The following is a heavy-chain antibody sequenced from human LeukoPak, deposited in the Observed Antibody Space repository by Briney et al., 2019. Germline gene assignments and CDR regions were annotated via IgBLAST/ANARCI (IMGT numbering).Heavy chain of an antibody. D-gene: IGHD6-13*01. CDR1: GGSIIDSSYY. CDR2: IYYFGTT. J-gene: IGHJ4*02. V-gene: IGHV4-39*07. Sequence: SQTLSLTCTVSGGSIIDSSYYWGWIRQPPGKGLEWVGNIYYFGTTLHNPSLKSRVTMSVDTSKNQFSLKLSSVTAADTAVYYCAIDSQAWYGQYYFDFWGQGALVTVSS. CDR3: AIDSQAWYGQYYFDF.